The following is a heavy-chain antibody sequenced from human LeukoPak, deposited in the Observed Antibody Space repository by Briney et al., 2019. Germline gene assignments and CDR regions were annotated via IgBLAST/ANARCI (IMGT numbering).Heavy chain of an antibody. Sequence: SETLSLTCTVSGGSISSYYWSWIRQPAGKGLEWIGRIYTSGSTNYNPSLKSRVTMSVDTSKNQFSLKLSSVTAADTAVYYCARGTYYDILTGYYNNWFDPWGQGTLVTVSS. V-gene: IGHV4-4*07. CDR2: IYTSGST. CDR1: GGSISSYY. J-gene: IGHJ5*02. CDR3: ARGTYYDILTGYYNNWFDP. D-gene: IGHD3-9*01.